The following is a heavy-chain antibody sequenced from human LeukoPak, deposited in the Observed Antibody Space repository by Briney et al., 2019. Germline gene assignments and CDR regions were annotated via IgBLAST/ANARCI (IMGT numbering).Heavy chain of an antibody. CDR2: IESDGSRT. V-gene: IGHV3-74*01. CDR3: ARDTYYYNSSAFYHYYYGMDV. Sequence: GGSLRLSCAASGFTFSNCWMHWVRQVPGKGLEWVSRIESDGSRTRYADSVKGRFTISRDNAKNTLDLQMNSLRAEDTAVYYCARDTYYYNSSAFYHYYYGMDVWGQGTTVTVSS. D-gene: IGHD3-22*01. CDR1: GFTFSNCW. J-gene: IGHJ6*02.